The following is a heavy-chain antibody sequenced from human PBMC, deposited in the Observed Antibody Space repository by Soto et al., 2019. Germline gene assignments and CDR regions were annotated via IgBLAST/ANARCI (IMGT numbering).Heavy chain of an antibody. CDR3: AREVSWYYYYGMDV. Sequence: SETLSLTCAVYGGSFSGYYWSWIRQPPGKGLEWIGEINHSGSTNYNPSLKSRVTISVDTSKNQFSLKLSSVTAADTAVYYCAREVSWYYYYGMDVWGQGTRVTFSS. CDR1: GGSFSGYY. J-gene: IGHJ6*02. CDR2: INHSGST. D-gene: IGHD3-10*01. V-gene: IGHV4-34*01.